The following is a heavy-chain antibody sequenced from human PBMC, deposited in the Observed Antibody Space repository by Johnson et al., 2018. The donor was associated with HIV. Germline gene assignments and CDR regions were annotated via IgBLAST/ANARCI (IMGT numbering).Heavy chain of an antibody. V-gene: IGHV3-7*01. Sequence: VQLVESGGGFVQPGGSLRLSCAASSFTFSNYWMNWVRQAPGKGLEWVASIKRDGSDKYYVDSVKGRFTISRDNAKNSLYMQMNSLRVEDTGFYYCTRDLDTGGGIGAFDIWGQGTMVTVSS. D-gene: IGHD3-10*01. CDR1: SFTFSNYW. CDR2: IKRDGSDK. J-gene: IGHJ3*02. CDR3: TRDLDTGGGIGAFDI.